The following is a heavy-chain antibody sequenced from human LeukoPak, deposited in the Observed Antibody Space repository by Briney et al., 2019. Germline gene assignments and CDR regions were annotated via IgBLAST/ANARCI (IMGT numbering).Heavy chain of an antibody. V-gene: IGHV3-30*04. J-gene: IGHJ4*02. Sequence: GRSLRLSCAASGFIFSSYAMHWVRQAPGKGLEWVAVISYDGSNKYYADSVKGRFTISRDNSKNTLYLQMNSLRAEDTAVYYCARSLYYDILTGNFDYWGQGTLVTVSS. CDR3: ARSLYYDILTGNFDY. CDR1: GFIFSSYA. D-gene: IGHD3-9*01. CDR2: ISYDGSNK.